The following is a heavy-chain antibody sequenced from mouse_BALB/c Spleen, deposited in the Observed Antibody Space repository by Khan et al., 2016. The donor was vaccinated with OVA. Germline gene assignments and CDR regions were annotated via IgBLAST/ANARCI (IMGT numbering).Heavy chain of an antibody. J-gene: IGHJ2*01. V-gene: IGHV1-5*01. CDR3: TRNGFGNYESWDY. Sequence: VQLKQSGTVLARPGASVKMSCKASGYTFTSYWMHWVKQRPGQGLEWIGAIYPGNSDTNYNQKFKGKAKLTAVTSTSTAYLALNSLTNEDSAVYYCTRNGFGNYESWDYWGQGTTLTVSS. CDR2: IYPGNSDT. CDR1: GYTFTSYW. D-gene: IGHD2-1*01.